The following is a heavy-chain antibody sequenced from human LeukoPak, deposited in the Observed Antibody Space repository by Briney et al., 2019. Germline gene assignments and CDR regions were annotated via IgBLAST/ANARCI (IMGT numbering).Heavy chain of an antibody. CDR1: GFTFSNFW. CDR3: ARAGGGYSYGYYWYFDL. V-gene: IGHV3-48*02. J-gene: IGHJ2*01. Sequence: GGSLRLSCVASGFTFSNFWMSWVRQAPGKGLEWVSYISSSSSTIYYADSVKGRFTISRDNAKNSLYLQMNSLRDEDTAVYYCARAGGGYSYGYYWYFDLWGRGTLVTVSS. CDR2: ISSSSSTI. D-gene: IGHD5-18*01.